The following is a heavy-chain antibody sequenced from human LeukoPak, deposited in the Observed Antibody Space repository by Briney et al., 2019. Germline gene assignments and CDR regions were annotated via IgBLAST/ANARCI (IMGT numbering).Heavy chain of an antibody. Sequence: GGSLRLSCAASGFTFGSYSMNWVRQAPGKGLEWVSYISSSSSTIYYADSVKGRFTISRDNAKNSLYLQMNSLRAEDTAVYYCARGPYRGNYYDILTGYYYFDYWGQGTLVTVSS. D-gene: IGHD3-9*01. CDR3: ARGPYRGNYYDILTGYYYFDY. CDR1: GFTFGSYS. CDR2: ISSSSSTI. V-gene: IGHV3-48*01. J-gene: IGHJ4*02.